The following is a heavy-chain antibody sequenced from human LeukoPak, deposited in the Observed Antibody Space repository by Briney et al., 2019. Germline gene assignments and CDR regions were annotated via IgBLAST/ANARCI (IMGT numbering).Heavy chain of an antibody. D-gene: IGHD3-10*01. CDR3: ARDLYGSGTLRGNWFDP. V-gene: IGHV1-2*02. CDR1: GYTFTGYY. CDR2: INPNSGGT. Sequence: ASVKVSCKASGYTFTGYYMHWVRQAPGQGLEWMGWINPNSGGTNYAQKFQGRVTMTRDTSISTAYMELSRLRSDDTAVYYCARDLYGSGTLRGNWFDPWGQGTLVTVSS. J-gene: IGHJ5*02.